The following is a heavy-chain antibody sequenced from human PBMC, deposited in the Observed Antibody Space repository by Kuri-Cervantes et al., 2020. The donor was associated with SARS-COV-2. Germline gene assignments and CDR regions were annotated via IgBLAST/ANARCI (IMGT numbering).Heavy chain of an antibody. J-gene: IGHJ6*02. CDR2: IVVGSGNT. Sequence: SVKVSCKASGFTFTSSAVQWVRQARGQRFEWIGWIVVGSGNTNYAQKFQERVTITRDMSTSTAYMELSSLRSEDTAVYYCAAPFYYYDSSGYANYYYYGMDVWGQGTTVTVSS. CDR3: AAPFYYYDSSGYANYYYYGMDV. CDR1: GFTFTSSA. D-gene: IGHD3-22*01. V-gene: IGHV1-58*01.